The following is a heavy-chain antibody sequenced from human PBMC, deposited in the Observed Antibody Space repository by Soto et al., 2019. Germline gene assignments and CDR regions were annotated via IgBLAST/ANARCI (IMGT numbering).Heavy chain of an antibody. Sequence: SQTLSLTCAISGDSVSSNSAAWNWIRQSPSRGLEWLGRTYYRSKWYNDYAVSVKSRITINPDTSKNQFSLQLNSVTPEDTAVDYCAREPKLRFLEWPYLDYWGQGTLVTVSS. CDR1: GDSVSSNSAA. J-gene: IGHJ4*02. CDR2: TYYRSKWYN. CDR3: AREPKLRFLEWPYLDY. D-gene: IGHD3-3*01. V-gene: IGHV6-1*01.